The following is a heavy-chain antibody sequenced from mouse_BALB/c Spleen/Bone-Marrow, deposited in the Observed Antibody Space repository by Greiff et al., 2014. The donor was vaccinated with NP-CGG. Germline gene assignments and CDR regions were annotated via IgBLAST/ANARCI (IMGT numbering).Heavy chain of an antibody. V-gene: IGHV2-6-5*01. CDR1: GFSLTDYG. D-gene: IGHD1-1*01. Sequence: QVQLQQSGPGLVAPSQSLSITCTVSGFSLTDYGVSWIRQPPGKGLEWLGVIWGGGSTCYNSSLKSRLSISKDNSKSQVFLKMNNLQTDDTAMYFCARHTLRYYAMDYWGQGTSVTVSS. CDR2: IWGGGST. J-gene: IGHJ4*01. CDR3: ARHTLRYYAMDY.